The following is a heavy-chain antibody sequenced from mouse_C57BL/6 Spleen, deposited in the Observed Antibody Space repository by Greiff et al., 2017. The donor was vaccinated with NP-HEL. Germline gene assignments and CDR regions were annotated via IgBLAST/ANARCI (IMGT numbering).Heavy chain of an antibody. V-gene: IGHV5-9-1*02. J-gene: IGHJ3*01. D-gene: IGHD1-1*02. Sequence: EVQVVESGEGLVKPGGSLKLSCAASGFTFSSYAMSWVRQTPEKRLEWVAYISSGGDYIYYADTVKGRFTISRDNARNTLYLQMSSLKSEDTAMYYCTRDPYGGFAYWGQGTLVTVSA. CDR3: TRDPYGGFAY. CDR2: ISSGGDYI. CDR1: GFTFSSYA.